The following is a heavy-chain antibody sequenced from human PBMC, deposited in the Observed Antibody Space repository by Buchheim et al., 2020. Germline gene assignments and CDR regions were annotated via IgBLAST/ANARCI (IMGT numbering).Heavy chain of an antibody. D-gene: IGHD2-15*01. CDR1: GYTFSNYA. Sequence: QVQLVQSGAEVKKPGASVKVSCKASGYTFSNYAMHWVRQAPGQRLEWMGWINVGNGKTKYSQNFQGRVTITRDTSASTGYMELSSLRSEDTSIYYCARDLSGPWAVDVWGQGT. V-gene: IGHV1-3*01. J-gene: IGHJ3*01. CDR2: INVGNGKT. CDR3: ARDLSGPWAVDV.